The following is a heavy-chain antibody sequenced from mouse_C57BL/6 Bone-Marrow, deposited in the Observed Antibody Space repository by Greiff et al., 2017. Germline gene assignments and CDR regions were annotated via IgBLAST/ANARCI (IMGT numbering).Heavy chain of an antibody. Sequence: QVQLKESGAELARPGASVKLSCKASGYTFTSYGISWVKQRTGQGLEWIGEIYPRSGNTYYNEKFKGKATLTADKSSSTAYMELRSLTSEDSAVYFCARRVTTVVAYWYFDVWGTGTTVTVSS. D-gene: IGHD1-1*01. CDR3: ARRVTTVVAYWYFDV. V-gene: IGHV1-81*01. CDR1: GYTFTSYG. CDR2: IYPRSGNT. J-gene: IGHJ1*03.